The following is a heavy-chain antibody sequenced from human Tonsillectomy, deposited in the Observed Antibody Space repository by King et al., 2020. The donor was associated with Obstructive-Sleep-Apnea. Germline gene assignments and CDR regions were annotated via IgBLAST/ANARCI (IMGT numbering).Heavy chain of an antibody. CDR1: GYSFTSYW. J-gene: IGHJ4*02. D-gene: IGHD6-19*01. CDR2: IFPADSDT. CDR3: VRHGDSRGWSGGDY. Sequence: QLVQSGVEVKKPGESLKISCKGSGYSFTSYWFGWVRQMPGKGLEWMGIIFPADSDTTYSPHFQGQVTISVDRSINTAFLQWSSLKASDTAKYYCVRHGDSRGWSGGDYWGQGTLVTVSS. V-gene: IGHV5-51*01.